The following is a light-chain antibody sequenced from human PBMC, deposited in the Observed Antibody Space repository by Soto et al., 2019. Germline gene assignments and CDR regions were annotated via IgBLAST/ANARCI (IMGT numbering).Light chain of an antibody. CDR1: QDITND. CDR3: QQYDNVPLT. J-gene: IGKJ4*01. V-gene: IGKV1-33*01. CDR2: EAS. Sequence: DLQMTQSPSSLSASVGDRVTITCQASQDITNDLNWYQQKPGKAPKVLIYEASNLETGVPSRFSGSGSGTDFTFPISSLQPEDIATYFCQQYDNVPLTFGGGTKVEIK.